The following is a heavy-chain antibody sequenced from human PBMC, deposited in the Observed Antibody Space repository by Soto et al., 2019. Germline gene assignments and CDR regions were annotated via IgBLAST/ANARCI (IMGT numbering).Heavy chain of an antibody. Sequence: AGGSLRLSCVASGFTFSNYAMHWVRHAPGKGLGWVAVISSDGSEKYYLDSVRDRFTISRDNSKNTFYLQMNNLRPGDTAMYYCANSWTTLTTGFDFWGQGALVTVSS. CDR3: ANSWTTLTTGFDF. J-gene: IGHJ4*02. CDR2: ISSDGSEK. CDR1: GFTFSNYA. D-gene: IGHD4-17*01. V-gene: IGHV3-30*18.